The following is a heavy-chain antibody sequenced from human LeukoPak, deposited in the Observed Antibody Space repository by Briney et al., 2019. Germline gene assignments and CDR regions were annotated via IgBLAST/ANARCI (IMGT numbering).Heavy chain of an antibody. CDR3: ARYYYGSGSYYYFDS. Sequence: SETLSLTCSVSGGSISDYYYSWIRQPPGKGLEWIGNIYYSGSTYYNPSLKSRVTMSVDTSKNQFSLKLSSVTAADTAVYYCARYYYGSGSYYYFDSWGQGTLVTVSS. D-gene: IGHD3-10*01. J-gene: IGHJ4*02. CDR1: GGSISDYY. CDR2: IYYSGST. V-gene: IGHV4-59*04.